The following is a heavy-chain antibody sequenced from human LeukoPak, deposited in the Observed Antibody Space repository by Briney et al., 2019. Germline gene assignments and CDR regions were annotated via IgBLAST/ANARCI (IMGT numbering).Heavy chain of an antibody. Sequence: PGGSLRLSCAASGFTFSSYSMNWVRQAPGKGLEWVSSISSSSTYMYYADSVKGRFTISRDNSKNTLYLQMNSLRAEDTAVYYCAKDLTTLESLFFDYWGQGTLVTVSS. CDR3: AKDLTTLESLFFDY. CDR2: ISSSSTYM. CDR1: GFTFSSYS. V-gene: IGHV3-21*04. D-gene: IGHD3-3*01. J-gene: IGHJ4*02.